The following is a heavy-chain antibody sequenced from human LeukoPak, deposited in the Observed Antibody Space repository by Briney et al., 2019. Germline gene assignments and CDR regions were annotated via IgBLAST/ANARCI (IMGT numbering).Heavy chain of an antibody. CDR2: IKRDGSQI. CDR1: GFTFINDW. V-gene: IGHV3-7*01. CDR3: ARDPSPSSGSTYFDAFDM. D-gene: IGHD1-1*01. J-gene: IGHJ3*02. Sequence: AGGSLRLSCVSSGFTFINDWMTWVRQAPGKGLECVANIKRDGSQIHYADSVKGRFTISRDNTKLFLQMNSLRVEDTARYYCARDPSPSSGSTYFDAFDMWGQGTMVSASS.